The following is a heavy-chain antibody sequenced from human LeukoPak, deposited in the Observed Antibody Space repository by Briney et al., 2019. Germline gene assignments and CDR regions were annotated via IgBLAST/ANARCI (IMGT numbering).Heavy chain of an antibody. CDR3: ARDLGDYSFDY. D-gene: IGHD4-17*01. J-gene: IGHJ4*02. Sequence: GGSLRLSCAASGFIFSSYSMNWVRQAPGKGLEWVSSISSSSSYIYYADSVKGRFTISRDNAKNSLYLQMNSLRAEDTAVYYCARDLGDYSFDYWGQGTLVTVSS. CDR2: ISSSSSYI. CDR1: GFIFSSYS. V-gene: IGHV3-21*01.